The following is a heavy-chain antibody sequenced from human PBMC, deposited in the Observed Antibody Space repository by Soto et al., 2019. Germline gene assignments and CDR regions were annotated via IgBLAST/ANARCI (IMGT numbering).Heavy chain of an antibody. CDR2: IYTGGGT. V-gene: IGHV3-66*01. CDR1: GLTVSTNP. J-gene: IGHJ4*02. CDR3: ASDGSSH. Sequence: EVQLVDSGGGLVQPGGALRLSCAASGLTVSTNPMSWVRQAPGKGLEWVSVIYTGGGTHYADSVKGRFTISRDNSKNTGNLQINSLRPEDTAVYYFASDGSSHWGKGTLVTVAS.